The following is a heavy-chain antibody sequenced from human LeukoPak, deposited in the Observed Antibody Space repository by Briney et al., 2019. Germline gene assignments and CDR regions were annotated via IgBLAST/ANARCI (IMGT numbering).Heavy chain of an antibody. J-gene: IGHJ5*02. D-gene: IGHD3-10*01. Sequence: PGGSLRLSCAASGFTFSDYYMSWIRQAPGKGLEWVSYISSSGSTIYYADSVKGRFTISRDNSKNTLYLQMNSLRPDDTAVYYCAKDYSKTSYYGSGTYYRPNWFDPWGQGTLVTVSS. CDR3: AKDYSKTSYYGSGTYYRPNWFDP. CDR1: GFTFSDYY. CDR2: ISSSGSTI. V-gene: IGHV3-11*04.